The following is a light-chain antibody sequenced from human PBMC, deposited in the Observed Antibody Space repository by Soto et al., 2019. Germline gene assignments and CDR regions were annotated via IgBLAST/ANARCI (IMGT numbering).Light chain of an antibody. J-gene: IGKJ2*01. Sequence: DIQMTQSPSSLSASVGDRVTITCRASQSISSYLNWYQQKSGKAPKLLIYAASSLEPGVPSRFSGGGSGTDFTFTISSLRPEDIATYYCQQYANVPYTFGRGTKVDIK. CDR1: QSISSY. CDR3: QQYANVPYT. V-gene: IGKV1-33*01. CDR2: AAS.